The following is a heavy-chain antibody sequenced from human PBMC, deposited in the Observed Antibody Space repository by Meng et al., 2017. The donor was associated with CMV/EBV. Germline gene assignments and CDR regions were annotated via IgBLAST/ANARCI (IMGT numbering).Heavy chain of an antibody. V-gene: IGHV1-69*05. D-gene: IGHD1-26*01. J-gene: IGHJ4*02. CDR2: TIPLLDSP. CDR3: ARDGPGGGNYFLY. CDR1: GGTFNTYA. Sequence: SVKVSCKISGGTFNTYAITWVRQAPGQGFELMGLTIPLLDSPTYAQKFRGRVSITTDESTSTVAMELTSLTSEDTAMYYCARDGPGGGNYFLYWGQGTLVTVSS.